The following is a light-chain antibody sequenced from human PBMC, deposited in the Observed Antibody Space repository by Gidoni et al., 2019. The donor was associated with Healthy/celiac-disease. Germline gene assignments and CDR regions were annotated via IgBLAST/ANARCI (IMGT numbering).Light chain of an antibody. V-gene: IGLV1-44*01. CDR2: SNN. CDR1: SSNIGSNT. Sequence: QSVLTQPPSASGTPGQRVTISCSGSSSNIGSNTVNWYQQLPGTAPKLLNYSNNQRPSGVPDRFSGSKSGTSASLAISGLQPEDEADYYCAAWDDSLNGWVFGGGTKLTVL. J-gene: IGLJ3*02. CDR3: AAWDDSLNGWV.